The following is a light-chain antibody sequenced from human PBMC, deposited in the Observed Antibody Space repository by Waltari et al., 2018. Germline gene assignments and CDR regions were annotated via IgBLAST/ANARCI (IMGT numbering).Light chain of an antibody. CDR2: EVS. V-gene: IGLV2-8*01. CDR1: SSYVGLYNH. CDR3: SSYAGRNTL. J-gene: IGLJ2*01. Sequence: QSALTQPPSASGAPGPSVTISCTGTSSYVGLYNHCSRYQQHPGEAPKLLIYEVSKRPSGVPDRFSGSKSGNTASLTVSGLQAEDEGDYYCSSYAGRNTLFGGGTKLTVL.